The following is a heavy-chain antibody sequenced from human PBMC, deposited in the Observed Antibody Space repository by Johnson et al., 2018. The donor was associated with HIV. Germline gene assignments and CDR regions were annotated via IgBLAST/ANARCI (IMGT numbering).Heavy chain of an antibody. CDR3: AKEGRYGAFPLWFDI. CDR2: ISYDGSNK. V-gene: IGHV3-30-3*01. D-gene: IGHD1-14*01. J-gene: IGHJ3*02. Sequence: QVQLVESGGGLVQPGGSLRLSCAASGFTFSSYTMHWVRQAPGKGLEWVAVISYDGSNKYHADSVKGRFTISRDNSKNTLYLQMNSLRAEDTAVYYCAKEGRYGAFPLWFDIWGQGTMVTVSS. CDR1: GFTFSSYT.